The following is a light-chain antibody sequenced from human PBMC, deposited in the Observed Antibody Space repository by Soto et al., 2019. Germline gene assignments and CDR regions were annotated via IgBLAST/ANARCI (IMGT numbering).Light chain of an antibody. CDR1: QSGSNK. J-gene: IGKJ4*01. V-gene: IGKV3-15*01. Sequence: EIVMTQSPATLSVSPGETATLSCRASQSGSNKLVWYQQKPGQAPRLLIYEASTRATGVPARFSGSGSGTEFTLIISRLQSEDFAVYYCQQHYDWVTCGGGTKVEI. CDR2: EAS. CDR3: QQHYDWVT.